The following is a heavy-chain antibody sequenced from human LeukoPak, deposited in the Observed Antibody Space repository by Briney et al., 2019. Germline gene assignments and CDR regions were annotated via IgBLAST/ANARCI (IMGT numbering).Heavy chain of an antibody. CDR3: AKVIVATDDAFDI. Sequence: AGGSLRLSCAASGFTFSSYAMSWVRQAPGKGLEWVSAISGSGGSTYYADSVKGRFTISRDNSKNTLYLQMNSLRAEDTAVYYCAKVIVATDDAFDIWGQGTMVTVSS. CDR1: GFTFSSYA. CDR2: ISGSGGST. V-gene: IGHV3-23*01. D-gene: IGHD5-12*01. J-gene: IGHJ3*02.